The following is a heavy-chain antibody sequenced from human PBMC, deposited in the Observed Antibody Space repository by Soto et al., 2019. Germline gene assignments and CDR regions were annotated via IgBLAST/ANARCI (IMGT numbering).Heavy chain of an antibody. CDR1: GFTVSSNY. D-gene: IGHD3-22*01. Sequence: EVQLVESGGGLVQPGGSLRLSCAASGFTVSSNYMSWVRQAPGKGLEWVSVLYSGGTTYYADSVKGRFTISRDTSKNTLYLQMNSLRAEDTAVYYCARNGDSSDYRGWFDPWGQGTLVTVSS. CDR2: LYSGGTT. CDR3: ARNGDSSDYRGWFDP. J-gene: IGHJ5*02. V-gene: IGHV3-66*01.